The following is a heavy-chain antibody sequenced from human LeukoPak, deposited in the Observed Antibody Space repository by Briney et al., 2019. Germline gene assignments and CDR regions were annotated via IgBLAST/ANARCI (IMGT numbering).Heavy chain of an antibody. Sequence: GGSLRLSCAASGFTLSSYAMSWVRPAPGKGLEWVSAISGSGGSTYYADSVKGRFTTSRDNSKNTLYLQMNSMRAEDTAVYYFAKVSATSGWNIDYWGQGNLVTVSS. CDR1: GFTLSSYA. J-gene: IGHJ4*02. CDR3: AKVSATSGWNIDY. V-gene: IGHV3-23*01. D-gene: IGHD1/OR15-1a*01. CDR2: ISGSGGST.